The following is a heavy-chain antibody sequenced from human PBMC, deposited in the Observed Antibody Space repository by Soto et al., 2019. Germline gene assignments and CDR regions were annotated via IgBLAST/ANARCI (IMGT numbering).Heavy chain of an antibody. CDR2: IWYDGSNK. CDR3: ARDRHSSSWSSPFDY. V-gene: IGHV3-33*01. J-gene: IGHJ4*02. Sequence: PGGSLRLSCAASGFTFSSYGMHWVRQAPGKGLEWVAVIWYDGSNKYYADSVKGRFTISRDNSKNTLYLQMNSLRAEDTAVYYCARDRHSSSWSSPFDYWGQRTLVTVSS. CDR1: GFTFSSYG. D-gene: IGHD6-13*01.